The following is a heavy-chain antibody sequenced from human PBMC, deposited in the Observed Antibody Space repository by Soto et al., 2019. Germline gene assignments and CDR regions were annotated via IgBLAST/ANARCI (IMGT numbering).Heavy chain of an antibody. V-gene: IGHV3-74*01. CDR1: GFTFSNYW. CDR3: AKDLSWGQCDY. CDR2: IRSDGTAT. Sequence: EMQLVESGGGLVQPGGSLRLSFVASGFTFSNYWMHWVRQDPGMGLVWVSSIRSDGTATQYADSVNGRFTVSRDNTKNTLYLQMTSLRAEDTAVYYCAKDLSWGQCDYWGQGTLVTVSS. J-gene: IGHJ4*02. D-gene: IGHD3-16*01.